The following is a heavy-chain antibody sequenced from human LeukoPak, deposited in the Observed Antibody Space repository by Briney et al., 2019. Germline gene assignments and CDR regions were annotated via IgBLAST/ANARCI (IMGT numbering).Heavy chain of an antibody. CDR2: IYYSGST. Sequence: SETLSLTCTVSGGSISSYYWSWIRQHPGKGLEWIGYIYYSGSTYYNPSLKSRVTISVDTSKNQFSLKLSSVTAADTAVYYCARDRPDYGGNSLGWFDPWGQGTLVTVSS. CDR1: GGSISSYY. CDR3: ARDRPDYGGNSLGWFDP. V-gene: IGHV4-59*06. D-gene: IGHD4-23*01. J-gene: IGHJ5*02.